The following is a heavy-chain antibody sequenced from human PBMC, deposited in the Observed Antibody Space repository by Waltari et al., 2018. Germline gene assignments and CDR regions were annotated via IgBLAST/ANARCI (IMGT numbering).Heavy chain of an antibody. D-gene: IGHD2-21*01. CDR2: IYTSGST. CDR1: GGSISSSSYY. V-gene: IGHV4-61*02. J-gene: IGHJ3*02. CDR3: ARDPVIAKAFDI. Sequence: QLQLQESGPGLVKPSETLSLTCTVSGGSISSSSYYWSWIRQPAGKGLEWIGRIYTSGSTNYNPSLKSRVTISVDTSKNQFSLKLSSVTAADTAVYYCARDPVIAKAFDIWGQGTMVTVSS.